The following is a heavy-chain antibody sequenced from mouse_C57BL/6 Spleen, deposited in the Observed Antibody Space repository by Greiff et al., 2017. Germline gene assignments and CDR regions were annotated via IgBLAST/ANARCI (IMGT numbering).Heavy chain of an antibody. CDR1: GYTFTDYN. CDR3: AGRNFYAMDY. Sequence: EVQLQQSGPELVKPGASVKISCKASGYTFTDYNMNWVKQRDGKGLEWIGVINPTYGTTSYNQKFKGKATLTVDQSSSTAYMQLNSLTSEDSAVYYCAGRNFYAMDYWGQGTSVTVSS. J-gene: IGHJ4*01. V-gene: IGHV1-39*01. CDR2: INPTYGTT.